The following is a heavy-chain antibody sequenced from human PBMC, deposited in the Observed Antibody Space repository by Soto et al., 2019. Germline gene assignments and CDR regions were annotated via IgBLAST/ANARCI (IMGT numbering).Heavy chain of an antibody. J-gene: IGHJ4*02. V-gene: IGHV2-5*02. CDR2: IFWDDDK. D-gene: IGHD5-12*01. CDR3: AHRSRGYAYYFDQ. CDR1: GFSLSTRGVG. Sequence: GTGPTLVNHKQTLTQACSFCGFSLSTRGVGVGWIRQPPGKALEWLALIFWDDDKWYSPSLRSRLTITEDTSKNQVVLTMTNMEPVDTATYYCAHRSRGYAYYFDQWGQGTLVTVSS.